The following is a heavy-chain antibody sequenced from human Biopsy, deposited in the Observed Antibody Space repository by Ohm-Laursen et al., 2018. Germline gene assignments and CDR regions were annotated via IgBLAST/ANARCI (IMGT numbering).Heavy chain of an antibody. Sequence: FSVKVSCKGPGGTFSNYGVNWVRQAPGQGLEWLGGNIPILGTGNYAQKFQDRVTVAADTSTSTATMELRSLRSDDTAMYYCATKLTGYFHHWGQGTLVIVSS. CDR1: GGTFSNYG. CDR3: ATKLTGYFHH. CDR2: NIPILGTG. D-gene: IGHD3-9*01. J-gene: IGHJ1*01. V-gene: IGHV1-69*06.